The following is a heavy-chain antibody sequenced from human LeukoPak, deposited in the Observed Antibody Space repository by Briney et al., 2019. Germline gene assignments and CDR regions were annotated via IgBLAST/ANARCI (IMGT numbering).Heavy chain of an antibody. CDR3: ARDRPSIAVAGGYYYYYGMDV. CDR2: ISYDGSNK. V-gene: IGHV3-30-3*01. CDR1: GFTFSSYA. D-gene: IGHD6-19*01. Sequence: PGGPLRLSCAASGFTFSSYAMHWVHQAPGKGLEWVAVISYDGSNKYYADSVKGRFTISRDNSKNTLYLQMNSLRAEDTAVYYCARDRPSIAVAGGYYYYYGMDVWGQGTTVTVSS. J-gene: IGHJ6*02.